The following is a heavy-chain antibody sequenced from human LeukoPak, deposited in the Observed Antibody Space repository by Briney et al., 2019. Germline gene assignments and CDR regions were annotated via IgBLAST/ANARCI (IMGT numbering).Heavy chain of an antibody. D-gene: IGHD4-17*01. V-gene: IGHV4-39*01. Sequence: SETLSLTCTVSGDSISSSSSYWGWIRQPPGKGLEWIGSIFYSGNTYYNPSLKSRVTISVDTSKNQFSLKVSSVTAADTAVYYCAKQRTTVTSGPLDYWGQGALVTASS. CDR3: AKQRTTVTSGPLDY. J-gene: IGHJ4*02. CDR1: GDSISSSSSY. CDR2: IFYSGNT.